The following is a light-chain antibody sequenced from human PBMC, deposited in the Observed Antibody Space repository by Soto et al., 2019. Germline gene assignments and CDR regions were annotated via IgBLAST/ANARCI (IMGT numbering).Light chain of an antibody. Sequence: DIQMTQSPSSLSASVGDRVTITCRASQSISSYLNWYQQKPGKAPKFLIYAASSLQSGVPSRFSGSGSGTEFTPTISSLQPEDFATYYRQQSYNTPLPFGPRTKVDIK. CDR1: QSISSY. V-gene: IGKV1-39*01. CDR3: QQSYNTPLP. CDR2: AAS. J-gene: IGKJ3*01.